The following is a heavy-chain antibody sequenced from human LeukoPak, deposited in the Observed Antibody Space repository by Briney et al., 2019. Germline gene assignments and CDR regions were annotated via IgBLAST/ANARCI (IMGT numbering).Heavy chain of an antibody. V-gene: IGHV1-24*01. J-gene: IGHJ4*02. D-gene: IGHD3-10*01. Sequence: GASVKVSCKVSGYTLTELSMHWVRQAPGKGLEWMGGFDPEDGETIYAQKFQGRVTMTEDTSTDTAYMELSSLRSEDTAVYYCARGHVRGDIEGYYFDYWGQGTLVTVSS. CDR1: GYTLTELS. CDR3: ARGHVRGDIEGYYFDY. CDR2: FDPEDGET.